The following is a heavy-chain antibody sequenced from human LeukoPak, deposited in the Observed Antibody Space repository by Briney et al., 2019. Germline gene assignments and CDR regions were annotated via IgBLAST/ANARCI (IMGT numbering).Heavy chain of an antibody. Sequence: ASVKVSCKASGYTFTSYYMHWVRQAPGQGLEWMGIINPSGGSTSYAQKFQGRVTMTRDTSTSTVYMEPSSLRSEDTAVYYCARDWGSRGSYYYLDYWGQGTLVTVSS. V-gene: IGHV1-46*01. D-gene: IGHD1-26*01. J-gene: IGHJ4*02. CDR2: INPSGGST. CDR1: GYTFTSYY. CDR3: ARDWGSRGSYYYLDY.